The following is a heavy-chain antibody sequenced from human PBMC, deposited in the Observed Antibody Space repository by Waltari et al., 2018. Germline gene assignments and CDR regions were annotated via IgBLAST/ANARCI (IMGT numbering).Heavy chain of an antibody. CDR1: GYPFSDYY. Sequence: EAPLIQSGAEVKTPGATVRISCKASGYPFSDYYIHWVQQAPGKGLAWMARFDPENGDSEFADKFQGRVSVTADTSTDTAYLDLTSLTSEDSAIYYCANSMSGPRVQWGQGTLLTVTS. CDR3: ANSMSGPRVQ. D-gene: IGHD3-3*01. J-gene: IGHJ4*02. V-gene: IGHV1-69-2*01. CDR2: FDPENGDS.